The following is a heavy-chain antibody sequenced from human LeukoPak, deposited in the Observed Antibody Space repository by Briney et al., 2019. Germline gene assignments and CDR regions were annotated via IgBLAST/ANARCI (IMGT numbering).Heavy chain of an antibody. Sequence: GGSLRLSCAASGFTFSSYSMNWVRQAPGKGLEWVSSISSSSSYIYYADSVKGRFTISGDNAKNSLYLQMNSLRAEDTAVYYCARLMDWNDEFDYWGQGTLVAVSS. D-gene: IGHD1-1*01. CDR2: ISSSSSYI. J-gene: IGHJ4*02. CDR1: GFTFSSYS. CDR3: ARLMDWNDEFDY. V-gene: IGHV3-21*01.